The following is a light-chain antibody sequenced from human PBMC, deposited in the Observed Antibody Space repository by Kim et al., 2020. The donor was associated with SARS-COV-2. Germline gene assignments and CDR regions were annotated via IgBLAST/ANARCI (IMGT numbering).Light chain of an antibody. CDR2: QDS. Sequence: SVSPGQTASITCSGDDLGDKYACWYQQKPGQSPVLVIYQDSKRPSGIPERVSGSNSGNTATLTISGTQAMDEADYYCQAWDSSNVVFGGGTKLTVL. V-gene: IGLV3-1*01. CDR3: QAWDSSNVV. J-gene: IGLJ2*01. CDR1: DLGDKY.